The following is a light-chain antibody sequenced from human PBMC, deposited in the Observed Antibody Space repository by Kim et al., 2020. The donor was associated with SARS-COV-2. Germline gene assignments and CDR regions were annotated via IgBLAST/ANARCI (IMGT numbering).Light chain of an antibody. CDR2: DAS. CDR1: QSISSW. V-gene: IGKV1-5*01. Sequence: DIQMTQSPSTLSASVGDRVTITCRASQSISSWLAWYQQKPGKGPKFLIYDASSLESGVPSRFSGSGSGTEFTLTISSLQPEDFATYYFQHYRAFGQGTKMYIK. CDR3: QHYRA. J-gene: IGKJ1*01.